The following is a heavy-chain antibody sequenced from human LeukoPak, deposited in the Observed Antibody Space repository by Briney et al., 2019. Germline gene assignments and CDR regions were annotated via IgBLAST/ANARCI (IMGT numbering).Heavy chain of an antibody. D-gene: IGHD3-22*01. CDR2: ARNKVNSYTT. J-gene: IGHJ3*02. CDR1: GFTFSDHY. CDR3: ARSHYQSSDYFDEDAFDI. V-gene: IGHV3-72*01. Sequence: VGSLRLSCAASGFTFSDHYVDWVRQAPGKGLEWVGRARNKVNSYTTEYAAAVQGRFSISRDDSKNSLYLQLNSLKTEDTALYYCARSHYQSSDYFDEDAFDIWGQGTMVTVSS.